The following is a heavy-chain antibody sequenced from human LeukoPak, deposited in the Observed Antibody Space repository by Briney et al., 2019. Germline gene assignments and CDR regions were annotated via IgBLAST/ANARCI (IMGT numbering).Heavy chain of an antibody. V-gene: IGHV3-30*18. Sequence: GGSLRLSCAASGLTFSSYGIHWVRRAPGKGLEWVAVISYDGSNKYYADSVKGRFTISRDNSKNTLYLQMNSLRAEDTSVYYCAKDLSDPVMVIESWGQGTLVTVSS. D-gene: IGHD5-18*01. J-gene: IGHJ4*02. CDR1: GLTFSSYG. CDR2: ISYDGSNK. CDR3: AKDLSDPVMVIES.